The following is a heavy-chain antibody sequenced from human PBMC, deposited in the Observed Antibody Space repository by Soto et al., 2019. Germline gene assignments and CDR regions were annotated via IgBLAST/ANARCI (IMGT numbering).Heavy chain of an antibody. D-gene: IGHD2-8*02. CDR2: FDPEDGDT. CDR1: GYSLTELS. V-gene: IGHV1-24*01. Sequence: ASVKVSCKVSGYSLTELSMHWVRQAPGKGLEWMGGFDPEDGDTIYAQKLQGRVTMTEDTSTDTAYMELSSLRSDDTAVYYCARVLGPSSGWFDPWGQGTLVTVSS. J-gene: IGHJ5*02. CDR3: ARVLGPSSGWFDP.